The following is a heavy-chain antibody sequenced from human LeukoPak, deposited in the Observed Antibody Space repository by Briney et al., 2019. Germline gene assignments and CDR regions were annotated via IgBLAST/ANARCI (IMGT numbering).Heavy chain of an antibody. CDR1: GFTFRHSA. J-gene: IGHJ3*01. Sequence: GGSLRLSCAASGFTFRHSAMSWVSQAPGKGLEWVSLISFSGDNTYYTDSVKGRFTISRDNSKDTLYLQMNSLRAEDTAIYYCARDIELSTWGLGTMVTVSS. D-gene: IGHD3-16*02. CDR3: ARDIELST. V-gene: IGHV3-23*01. CDR2: ISFSGDNT.